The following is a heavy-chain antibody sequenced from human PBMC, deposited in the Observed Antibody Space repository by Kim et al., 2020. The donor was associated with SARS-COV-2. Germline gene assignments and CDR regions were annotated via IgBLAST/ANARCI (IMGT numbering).Heavy chain of an antibody. CDR2: GGST. Sequence: GGSTYYADSVKGRFTISRDNSKNTLYLQMNSLRAEDTAVYYCAKARGGDYWGQGTLVTVSS. V-gene: IGHV3-23*01. J-gene: IGHJ4*02. D-gene: IGHD3-10*01. CDR3: AKARGGDY.